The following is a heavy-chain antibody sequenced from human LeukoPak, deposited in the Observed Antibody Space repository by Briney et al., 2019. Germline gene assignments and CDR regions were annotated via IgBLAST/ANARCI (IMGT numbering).Heavy chain of an antibody. J-gene: IGHJ4*02. CDR1: GFIFSTYA. Sequence: GGSLRLSCVTSGFIFSTYAMSWVRQAPGKGLGWVSIISGSGERAYYADSVKGRFTVSRDNSKNTLYLQMKSLRAEDTAVYYCVSQSFSGSDNYYFHYWGQGTLVAVSS. CDR3: VSQSFSGSDNYYFHY. D-gene: IGHD1-26*01. V-gene: IGHV3-23*01. CDR2: ISGSGERA.